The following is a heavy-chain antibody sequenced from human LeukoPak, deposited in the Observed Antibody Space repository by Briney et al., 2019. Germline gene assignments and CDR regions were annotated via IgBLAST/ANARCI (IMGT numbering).Heavy chain of an antibody. D-gene: IGHD6-19*01. Sequence: GGSLRLSCAASGFTFSSYAMHWVRQAPGKGLEWVAVISYDGSNKYYADSVKGRLTISRDNSKNTLYLQMNSLRAEDTAVYYCARALRNIAVAGTGFDYWGQGTLVTVSS. CDR2: ISYDGSNK. J-gene: IGHJ4*02. CDR3: ARALRNIAVAGTGFDY. V-gene: IGHV3-30*04. CDR1: GFTFSSYA.